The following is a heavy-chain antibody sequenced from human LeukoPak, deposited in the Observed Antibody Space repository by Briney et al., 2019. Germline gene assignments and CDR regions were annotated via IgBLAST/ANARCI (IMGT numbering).Heavy chain of an antibody. CDR3: ARDSPNPPYDSSGYAYYYYYYMDV. CDR1: GYSISSGYY. V-gene: IGHV4-38-2*02. J-gene: IGHJ6*03. CDR2: IYHSGST. D-gene: IGHD3-22*01. Sequence: SETLSLTCTVSGYSISSGYYWGWIRQPPGKGLEWIGSIYHSGSTYYNPSLKSRVTMSVDTSKNQFSLKLNSVTPEDTAVYYCARDSPNPPYDSSGYAYYYYYYMDVWGKGTTVTVSS.